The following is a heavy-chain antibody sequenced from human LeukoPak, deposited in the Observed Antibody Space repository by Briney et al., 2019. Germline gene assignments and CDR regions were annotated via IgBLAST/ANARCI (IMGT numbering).Heavy chain of an antibody. CDR3: ARPAVVIAAAGTWFDP. D-gene: IGHD6-13*01. V-gene: IGHV1-69*13. CDR1: GGTFSSNE. Sequence: SVKVSCKASGGTFSSNEISWVRPAPGQGLEWMGGIIPIFGTAKYAQKFQGRVTITADESTSTAYMELSSLTSEDTAVYYCARPAVVIAAAGTWFDPWGQGTLVTVST. J-gene: IGHJ5*02. CDR2: IIPIFGTA.